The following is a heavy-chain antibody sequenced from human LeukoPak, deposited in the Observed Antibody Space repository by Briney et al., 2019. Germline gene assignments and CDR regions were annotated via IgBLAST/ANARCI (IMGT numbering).Heavy chain of an antibody. V-gene: IGHV4-34*01. Sequence: ASETLSLTCAVYGGSFSGYYWSWIRQPPGKGLEWIGEINHSGSTNYNPSLKSRVTISVDTSKNQFSLKLSSVTAADTAVYYCARGYNWNDRAFDIWGQGTMVTVSS. CDR3: ARGYNWNDRAFDI. CDR1: GGSFSGYY. D-gene: IGHD1-1*01. J-gene: IGHJ3*02. CDR2: INHSGST.